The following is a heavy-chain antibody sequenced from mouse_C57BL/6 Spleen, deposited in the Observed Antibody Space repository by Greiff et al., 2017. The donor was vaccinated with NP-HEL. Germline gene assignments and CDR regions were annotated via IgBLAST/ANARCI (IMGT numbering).Heavy chain of an antibody. Sequence: VKLMESGAELVKPGASVKISCKASGYAFSSYWMNWVKQRPGKGLEWIGQIYPGDVDTNYNGKFKGKATLTADKSSSTAYMQLSSLTSEDSAVYFCARSDGSSYYFDYWGQGTTLTVSS. CDR3: ARSDGSSYYFDY. CDR1: GYAFSSYW. V-gene: IGHV1-80*01. CDR2: IYPGDVDT. J-gene: IGHJ2*01. D-gene: IGHD1-1*01.